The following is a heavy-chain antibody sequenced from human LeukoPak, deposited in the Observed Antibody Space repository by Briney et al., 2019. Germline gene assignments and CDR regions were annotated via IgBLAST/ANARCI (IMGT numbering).Heavy chain of an antibody. CDR1: GFTFSSYG. CDR2: IRYDGSNK. J-gene: IGHJ4*02. Sequence: PGGSLRLSCAASGFTFSSYGMHWVRQAPGKGLEWVAFIRYDGSNKYYADSAKGRFTISRDNSKNTLYLQMNSLRAEDTAVYYCAKLLWFGELSEYFDYWGQGTLVTVSS. D-gene: IGHD3-10*01. CDR3: AKLLWFGELSEYFDY. V-gene: IGHV3-30*02.